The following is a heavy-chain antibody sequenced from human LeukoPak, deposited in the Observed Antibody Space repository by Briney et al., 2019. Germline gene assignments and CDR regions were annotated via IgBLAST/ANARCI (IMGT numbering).Heavy chain of an antibody. CDR2: IYSDGST. CDR3: AKVPSLKLLRFLEWSNNMDV. J-gene: IGHJ6*02. V-gene: IGHV3-53*01. Sequence: GGSLRLSCAASGFIVSSNYMSWVRQAPGKGLEWVSIIYSDGSTYYADSVKGRFTISRDNSKNTLYLQMNSLRAEDTAVYYCAKVPSLKLLRFLEWSNNMDVWGQGTTVTVSS. D-gene: IGHD3-3*01. CDR1: GFIVSSNY.